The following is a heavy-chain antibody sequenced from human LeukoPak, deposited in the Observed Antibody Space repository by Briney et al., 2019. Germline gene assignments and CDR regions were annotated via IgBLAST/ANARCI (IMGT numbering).Heavy chain of an antibody. CDR1: GGSISSYY. CDR2: IYTSGST. D-gene: IGHD6-6*01. CDR3: ARASIAAPYYYYYMDV. J-gene: IGHJ6*03. V-gene: IGHV4-4*09. Sequence: SETLSLTCTVSGGSISSYYWSWIRQPPGKGLEWIGYIYTSGSTNYNPSLKSRVPISVDTSKNQFSLKLSSVTAADTAVYYCARASIAAPYYYYYMDVWGKGTTVTVSS.